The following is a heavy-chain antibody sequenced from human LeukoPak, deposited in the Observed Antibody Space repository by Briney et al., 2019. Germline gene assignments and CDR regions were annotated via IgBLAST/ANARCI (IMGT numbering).Heavy chain of an antibody. CDR1: GFTFGSSA. D-gene: IGHD6-19*01. CDR2: ISYDGSKK. J-gene: IGHJ4*02. V-gene: IGHV3-30*04. Sequence: PGRSLRLSCAASGFTFGSSAMQWVRQAPGKGLEWVAVISYDGSKKYYADSVKGRFTISRDDSKNTLYLQMNSLRGEDTAVYHCARSRSASTSGWYDYFDYWGRGTLVTVSS. CDR3: ARSRSASTSGWYDYFDY.